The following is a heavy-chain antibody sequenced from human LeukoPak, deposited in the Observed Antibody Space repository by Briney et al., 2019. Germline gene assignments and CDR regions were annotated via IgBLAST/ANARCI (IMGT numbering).Heavy chain of an antibody. D-gene: IGHD4-23*01. Sequence: GGSLRLSCTVSGFTVSSNSMSWVRQAPGKGLEWVSYISGSGSTIYYADSVKGRFTISRDNAKNSLYLQMNSLRAEDTAVYYCARDRSTVAAWVDYWGQGTLVTVSS. J-gene: IGHJ4*02. CDR1: GFTVSSNS. CDR3: ARDRSTVAAWVDY. CDR2: ISGSGSTI. V-gene: IGHV3-48*04.